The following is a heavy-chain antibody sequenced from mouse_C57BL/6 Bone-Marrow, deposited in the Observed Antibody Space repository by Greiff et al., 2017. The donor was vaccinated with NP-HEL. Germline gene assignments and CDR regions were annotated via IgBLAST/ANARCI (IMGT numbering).Heavy chain of an antibody. D-gene: IGHD1-2*01. Sequence: VHLVESGPGLVAPSQSLSITCTVSGFSLTSYGVDWVRQSPGKGLEWLGVIWGVGSTNYNSALKSSLSISKDNSKSQVFLKMNSLQTDDTAMYYCASGLLRRDQRFAYWGQGTLVTVSA. CDR1: GFSLTSYG. V-gene: IGHV2-6*01. CDR3: ASGLLRRDQRFAY. CDR2: IWGVGST. J-gene: IGHJ3*01.